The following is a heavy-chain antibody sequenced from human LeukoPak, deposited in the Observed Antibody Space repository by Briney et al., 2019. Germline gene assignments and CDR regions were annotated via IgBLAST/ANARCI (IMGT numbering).Heavy chain of an antibody. J-gene: IGHJ4*02. CDR1: GFTFRSFA. V-gene: IGHV3-23*01. CDR2: ISGSGADT. D-gene: IGHD6-13*01. CDR3: VRIAAPGTRFDY. Sequence: GGSLRLSCAASGFTFRSFAMSWVRQAPGKGLEWVSAISGSGADTHYADSVKGRFTISRDNSKNTLHLQINSQRVEDTAIYYCVRIAAPGTRFDYWGQGTLVTVSS.